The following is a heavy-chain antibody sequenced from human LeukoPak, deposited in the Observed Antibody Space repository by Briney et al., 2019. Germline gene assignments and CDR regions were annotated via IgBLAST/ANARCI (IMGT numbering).Heavy chain of an antibody. CDR1: GGSISSYY. Sequence: SETLSLTCTVSGGSISSYYWSWIRQPPGKGLEWIGYIYYSGSTNYNPSLKSRVTISVDTSKNQFSLKLSSVTAADTAVYYCAREGGSYRAFDIWGQGTMVTVSS. J-gene: IGHJ3*02. CDR3: AREGGSYRAFDI. D-gene: IGHD1-26*01. V-gene: IGHV4-59*01. CDR2: IYYSGST.